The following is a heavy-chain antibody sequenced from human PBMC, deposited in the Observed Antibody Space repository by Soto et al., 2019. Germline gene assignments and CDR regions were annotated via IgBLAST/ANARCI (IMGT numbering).Heavy chain of an antibody. Sequence: TLTLTCTVSGGSISSYYWSWIRQPPGKGLEWIGYIYYSGSTNYNPSLKSRVTISVDTSKNQFSLKLSSLTAADSAVYYCAREGSYAPYDPWGQGTLVTVSS. CDR2: IYYSGST. V-gene: IGHV4-59*01. CDR1: GGSISSYY. J-gene: IGHJ5*02. CDR3: AREGSYAPYDP. D-gene: IGHD2-2*01.